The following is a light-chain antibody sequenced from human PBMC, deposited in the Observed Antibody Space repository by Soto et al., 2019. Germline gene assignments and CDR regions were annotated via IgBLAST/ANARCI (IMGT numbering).Light chain of an antibody. CDR1: SSDVGRYSY. CDR3: CSYAGTYTGV. J-gene: IGLJ1*01. CDR2: DVS. Sequence: QSALTQPRSVSGSPGQSVSISCTGTSSDVGRYSYVSWYQQHPGKAPKLMIYDVSERPSGVPDRFSGSKSGNTASLTISGLQAEDEADYYFCSYAGTYTGVFGTGTKVTVL. V-gene: IGLV2-11*01.